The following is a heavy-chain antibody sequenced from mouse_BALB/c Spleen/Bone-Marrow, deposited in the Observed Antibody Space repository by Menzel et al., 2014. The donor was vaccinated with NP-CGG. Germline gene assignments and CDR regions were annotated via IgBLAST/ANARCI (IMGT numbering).Heavy chain of an antibody. J-gene: IGHJ2*01. CDR1: GFSFSSYA. D-gene: IGHD1-2*01. CDR2: ISGGGNS. CDR3: ARARGVTTATPYYFDY. Sequence: EVQLVESGGGLVKPGGSLKLSCAASGFSFSSYAVSWVRQTPEKRLEWVASISGGGNSYHSDNMKGRFTISRDNARNILYLQMSSLRSEDTAMYYCARARGVTTATPYYFDYWGLGTALTVSS. V-gene: IGHV5-6-5*01.